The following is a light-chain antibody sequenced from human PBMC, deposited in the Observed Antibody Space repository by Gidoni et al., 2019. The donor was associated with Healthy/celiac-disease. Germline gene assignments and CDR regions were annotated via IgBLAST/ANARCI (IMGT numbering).Light chain of an antibody. J-gene: IGKJ1*01. CDR1: QGISSY. Sequence: AIRITQSPSSLSASTGDRVTITCRASQGISSYLAWYQQKPGKAPKLLIYAASTLQSGVPSRFSGSGSGTDFTLTISCLQSEDFATYYCQQHYSYPRTFGQGTKVEIK. CDR3: QQHYSYPRT. V-gene: IGKV1-8*01. CDR2: AAS.